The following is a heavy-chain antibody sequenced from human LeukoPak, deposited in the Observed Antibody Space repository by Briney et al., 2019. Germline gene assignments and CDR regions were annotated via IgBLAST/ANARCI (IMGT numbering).Heavy chain of an antibody. CDR3: ARAWVAAAGPSAFDI. J-gene: IGHJ3*02. CDR2: ISAYNGNT. Sequence: ASVKVSCKASGYTFSSYGISWVRQAPGQGLEWMGWISAYNGNTNYAQKLQGRVTMTTDTSTSTAYMELRSLRSEDTAVYYCARAWVAAAGPSAFDIWGQGTMVTVSS. CDR1: GYTFSSYG. V-gene: IGHV1-18*01. D-gene: IGHD6-13*01.